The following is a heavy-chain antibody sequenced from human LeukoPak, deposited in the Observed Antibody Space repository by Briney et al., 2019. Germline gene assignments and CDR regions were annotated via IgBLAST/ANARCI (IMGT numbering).Heavy chain of an antibody. V-gene: IGHV3-21*01. D-gene: IGHD1-1*01. CDR2: ISVSSTYI. Sequence: PGGSLRLSCAASGVTFTSYTMNWVRPAPGKGLEWVSSISVSSTYIYYSDSLKGRFTISRDNAKNSLYLQMNSLRAEDTAVYYCARDSGQFDYWGQGTLVTVSS. CDR3: ARDSGQFDY. CDR1: GVTFTSYT. J-gene: IGHJ4*02.